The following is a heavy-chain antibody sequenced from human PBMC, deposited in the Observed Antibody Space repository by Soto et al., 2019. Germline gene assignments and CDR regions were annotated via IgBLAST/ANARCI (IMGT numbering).Heavy chain of an antibody. J-gene: IGHJ4*02. Sequence: QVQLQESGPGLVKPSETLSLTCTVSGGSISSYYGGWFRQPPGKGLAWIGYIYYSGCTTYHPSLKSRVTLSVATSKNQFSLNLTSVTAADTAVYYCARLGGYYQAFDQWGQGSLVTVSS. V-gene: IGHV4-59*08. CDR1: GGSISSYY. CDR3: ARLGGYYQAFDQ. CDR2: IYYSGCT. D-gene: IGHD3-22*01.